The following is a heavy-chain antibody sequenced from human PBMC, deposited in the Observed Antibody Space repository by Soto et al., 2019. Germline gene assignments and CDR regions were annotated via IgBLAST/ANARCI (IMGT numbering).Heavy chain of an antibody. D-gene: IGHD5-18*01. CDR1: GFTFSSYA. J-gene: IGHJ4*02. CDR2: ISGSGANT. Sequence: EVQLLESGGGLEQPGGSLRLSCAASGFTFSSYAMSWVRQAPGKGLEWVSAISGSGANTYYADSVKGRFTISRDNSKNTLYLQMNSLRAEDSAMYYCVRERSGYSYADSWGQGTLVTVSS. V-gene: IGHV3-23*01. CDR3: VRERSGYSYADS.